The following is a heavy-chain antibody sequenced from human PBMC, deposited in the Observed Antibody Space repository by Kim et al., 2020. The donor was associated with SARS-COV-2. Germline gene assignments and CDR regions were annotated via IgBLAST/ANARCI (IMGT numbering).Heavy chain of an antibody. D-gene: IGHD6-13*01. CDR2: INHSGST. Sequence: GSLRLSCAASGFTVSSNYMSWIRQPPGKGLEWIGEINHSGSTNYNPSLKSRVTISVDTSKNQFSLKLSSVTAADTAVYYCARGATGSWYYYYYYMDVWG. J-gene: IGHJ6*03. CDR3: ARGATGSWYYYYYYMDV. V-gene: IGHV4-34*01. CDR1: GFTVSSNY.